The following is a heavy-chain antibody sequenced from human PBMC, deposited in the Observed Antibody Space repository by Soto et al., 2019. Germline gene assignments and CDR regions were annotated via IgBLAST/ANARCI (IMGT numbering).Heavy chain of an antibody. CDR3: ARRTASTYYYYGMDV. V-gene: IGHV1-18*01. Sequence: VKVSCKASGYTFTSYGISWVRQAPGQGLEWMGWISAYNGNTNYAQKLQGRVTMTTDTSTSTAYMELRSLRSDDTAVYYCARRTASTYYYYGMDVWGQGTTVTVSS. J-gene: IGHJ6*02. CDR1: GYTFTSYG. CDR2: ISAYNGNT. D-gene: IGHD5-18*01.